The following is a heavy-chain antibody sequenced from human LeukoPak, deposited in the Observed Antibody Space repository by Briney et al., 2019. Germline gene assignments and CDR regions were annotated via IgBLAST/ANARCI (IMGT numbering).Heavy chain of an antibody. D-gene: IGHD3-10*01. V-gene: IGHV4-39*07. J-gene: IGHJ3*02. CDR1: GGSISSSSYY. CDR3: AREAIWFGELPDAFDI. Sequence: PSETLSLTCTVSGGSISSSSYYWGWIRQPPGKGLEWIGSIYYSGSTYYNPSLKSRVTISVDTSKNQFSLKLSSVTAADTAVYYCAREAIWFGELPDAFDIWGQGTMVTVSS. CDR2: IYYSGST.